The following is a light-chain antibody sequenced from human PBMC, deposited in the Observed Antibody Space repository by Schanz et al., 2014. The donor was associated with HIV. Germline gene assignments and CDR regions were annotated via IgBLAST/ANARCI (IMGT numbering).Light chain of an antibody. J-gene: IGLJ3*02. CDR3: CSYADSYTHNWV. Sequence: QSVLTQPASVSGSPGQSITISCTGTSSDVGSYNYVPWYQQPPDTAPKLMIYDVNKRPSGVPDRFSGSKSGNTASLTISGLQAEDEGDYYCCSYADSYTHNWVFGGGTKVTVL. CDR2: DVN. CDR1: SSDVGSYNY. V-gene: IGLV2-11*01.